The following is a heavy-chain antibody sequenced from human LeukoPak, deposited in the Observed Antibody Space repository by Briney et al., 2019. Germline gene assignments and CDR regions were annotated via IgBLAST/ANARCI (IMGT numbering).Heavy chain of an antibody. J-gene: IGHJ6*02. D-gene: IGHD2-15*01. CDR2: ISYDGSNK. V-gene: IGHV3-30*03. Sequence: GGSLRLSCAASGFTFSSYGMHWVRQAPGKGLEWVAVISYDGSNKYYADSVKGRFTISRDNSKNTLYLQMNSLRAEDTAVYYCARGGNCSGGSCYSEFYYYGMDVWGQGTTVTVSS. CDR1: GFTFSSYG. CDR3: ARGGNCSGGSCYSEFYYYGMDV.